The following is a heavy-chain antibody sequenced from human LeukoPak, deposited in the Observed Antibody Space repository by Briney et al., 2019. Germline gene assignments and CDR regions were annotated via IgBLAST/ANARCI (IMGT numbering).Heavy chain of an antibody. J-gene: IGHJ4*02. Sequence: GGSLRLSCAASGFTFSSYAMSWVRQAPGKGLEWVSAISGSGGSTYYADSVKGRFTISRDNSKNTLYLQMNSLRAEDTAVYYCARDPDEVVTPGNYWGQGTLVTVSS. D-gene: IGHD4-23*01. V-gene: IGHV3-23*01. CDR2: ISGSGGST. CDR3: ARDPDEVVTPGNY. CDR1: GFTFSSYA.